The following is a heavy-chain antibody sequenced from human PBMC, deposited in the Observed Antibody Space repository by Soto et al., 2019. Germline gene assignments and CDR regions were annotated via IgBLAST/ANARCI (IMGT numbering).Heavy chain of an antibody. J-gene: IGHJ6*02. V-gene: IGHV1-69*13. CDR1: GGTFSSYA. CDR2: IIPIFGTA. CDR3: ARFNVATIAARPNYYYGMDV. D-gene: IGHD6-6*01. Sequence: SVKVSCKASGGTFSSYAISWVRQAPGQGLEWMGGIIPIFGTANYAQKFQGRVTITADESTSTAYMELSSLRSEDTAVYYCARFNVATIAARPNYYYGMDVWGQGTTVTV.